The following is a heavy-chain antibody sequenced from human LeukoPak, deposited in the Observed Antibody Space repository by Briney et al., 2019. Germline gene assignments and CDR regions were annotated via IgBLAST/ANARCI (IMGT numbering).Heavy chain of an antibody. Sequence: GGSLRLSCAASGFTFSSYGMHWVRQAPGKGLEWVAFIRYDGSNKYYADSVKGRFTISRDNSKNTLYLQINSLRAEDTALYYCARGGAARPDFWGQGTLVTVSS. CDR2: IRYDGSNK. CDR1: GFTFSSYG. J-gene: IGHJ4*02. V-gene: IGHV3-30*02. D-gene: IGHD6-6*01. CDR3: ARGGAARPDF.